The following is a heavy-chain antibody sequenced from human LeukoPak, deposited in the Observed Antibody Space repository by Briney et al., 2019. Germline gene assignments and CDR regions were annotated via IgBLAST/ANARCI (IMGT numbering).Heavy chain of an antibody. V-gene: IGHV3-30*18. CDR3: AKDPFSCRSSGCHGIDY. Sequence: TGGSPRLSCAASGFTFSSYGMPWVRQAPGKGLEWVAVISYDGSNTYYADSVKGRFTISRDNSKNTLYLQMNSLRAEDTALYYCAKDPFSCRSSGCHGIDYWGQGTLVTVSS. J-gene: IGHJ4*02. CDR1: GFTFSSYG. D-gene: IGHD6-19*01. CDR2: ISYDGSNT.